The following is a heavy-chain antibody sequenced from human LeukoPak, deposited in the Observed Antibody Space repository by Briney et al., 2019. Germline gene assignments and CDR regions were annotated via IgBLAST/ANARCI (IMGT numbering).Heavy chain of an antibody. D-gene: IGHD6-13*01. V-gene: IGHV3-48*02. Sequence: PGGSLRLSCAASGFTFSAHNMNWVRQAPGKGLEWVSYISSSSGTIYYADSVKGRFTISRDNAKNSLYLQMNSLRDEDTAVYYCARDHLGADDRWGQGTLVTVSS. CDR3: ARDHLGADDR. J-gene: IGHJ4*02. CDR1: GFTFSAHN. CDR2: ISSSSGTI.